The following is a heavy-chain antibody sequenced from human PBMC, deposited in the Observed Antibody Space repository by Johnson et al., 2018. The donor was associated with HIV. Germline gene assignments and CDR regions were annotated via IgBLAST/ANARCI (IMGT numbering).Heavy chain of an antibody. Sequence: HVQLVESGGGVVQPGRSLRLSCAASGFTFSSYGMHWVRQAPGKGLEWVAVISYDGIKTYYVDSVKARFTISRDNSKNTLYLQMNSLRAEDTAVYYCARLGLTDAFDIWGQGTMVTVSS. V-gene: IGHV3-33*05. CDR2: ISYDGIKT. CDR1: GFTFSSYG. D-gene: IGHD2-8*01. CDR3: ARLGLTDAFDI. J-gene: IGHJ3*02.